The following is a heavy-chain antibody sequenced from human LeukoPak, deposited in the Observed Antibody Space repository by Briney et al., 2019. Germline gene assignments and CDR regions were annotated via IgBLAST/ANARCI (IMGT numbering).Heavy chain of an antibody. CDR3: AKASYSYGYLYFDY. CDR2: ISGSGGST. Sequence: QPGGSPRLSCAASGFTFSSYAMSWVRQAPGKGLEWVSAISGSGGSTYYADSVKGRFTISRDNSKNTLYLQMNSLRAEDTAVYYCAKASYSYGYLYFDYWGQGTLVTVSS. CDR1: GFTFSSYA. D-gene: IGHD5-18*01. V-gene: IGHV3-23*01. J-gene: IGHJ4*02.